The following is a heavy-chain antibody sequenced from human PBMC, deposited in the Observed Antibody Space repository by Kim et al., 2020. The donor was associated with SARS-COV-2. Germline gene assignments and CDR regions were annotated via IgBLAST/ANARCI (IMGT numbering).Heavy chain of an antibody. CDR3: VKEAAFTTVVVDYYFDY. Sequence: GGSLRLSCVASGFSFSNYGMHWVRQAPGKGLEWVAIVSYEGRNTYYAGSVQRRFTVSRDNSRNTLYLQMNSLRTEDTALYYCVKEAAFTTVVVDYYFDYWGQGTLVTVSS. CDR1: GFSFSNYG. D-gene: IGHD2-15*01. CDR2: VSYEGRNT. J-gene: IGHJ4*02. V-gene: IGHV3-30*18.